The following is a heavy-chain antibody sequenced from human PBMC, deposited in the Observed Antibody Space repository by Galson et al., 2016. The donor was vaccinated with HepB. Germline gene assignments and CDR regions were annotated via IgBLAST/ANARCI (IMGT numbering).Heavy chain of an antibody. CDR3: AREGFGDVHYGMDV. Sequence: CATSGFLFNYFAMHWVRQAPGKGLEWVATIYSDGSTKYYADSVKGRFTISRENAKNFLYLQMNSLRAGDTAVYYCAREGFGDVHYGMDVWGQGTTVTVSS. CDR1: GFLFNYFA. J-gene: IGHJ6*02. V-gene: IGHV3-33*01. D-gene: IGHD3-10*01. CDR2: IYSDGSTK.